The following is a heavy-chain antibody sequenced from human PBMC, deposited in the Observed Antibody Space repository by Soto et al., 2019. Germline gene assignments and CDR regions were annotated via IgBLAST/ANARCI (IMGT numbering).Heavy chain of an antibody. CDR2: IYYSGST. D-gene: IGHD4-17*01. CDR3: ARAGPGGYGGGYYFDY. Sequence: PSETLSLTCTVSGGSISSYYWSWIRQPPGKGLEWIGYIYYSGSTNYNPSLKSRVTISVDTSKNQFSLKLSSVTAADTAVYYCARAGPGGYGGGYYFDYWGQGTRVTGS. V-gene: IGHV4-59*01. J-gene: IGHJ4*02. CDR1: GGSISSYY.